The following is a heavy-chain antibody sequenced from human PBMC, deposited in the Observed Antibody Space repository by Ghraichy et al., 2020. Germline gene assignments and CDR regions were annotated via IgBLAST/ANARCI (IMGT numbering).Heavy chain of an antibody. CDR2: ISGSGGNT. D-gene: IGHD2-21*01. CDR3: AKDLSRCSGADCSPYYFDY. J-gene: IGHJ4*02. Sequence: GGSLRLSCGASGFTFRSYAMSWVRQAPGKGLQWVSAISGSGGNTYYADSVKGRLTISRDNSKNTLYLQMNSLRAEDTAVYYCAKDLSRCSGADCSPYYFDYWGQGTLVTVSS. V-gene: IGHV3-23*01. CDR1: GFTFRSYA.